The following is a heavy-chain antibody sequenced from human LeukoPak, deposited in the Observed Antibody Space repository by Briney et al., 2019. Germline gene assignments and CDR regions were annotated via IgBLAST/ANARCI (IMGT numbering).Heavy chain of an antibody. D-gene: IGHD4-11*01. CDR2: MNPNSGYT. CDR1: GYTFTSYD. V-gene: IGHV1-8*01. Sequence: ASVKVSCKASGYTFTSYDINWVRQATGQGLEWMGWMNPNSGYTGSAQKLQGRVTITGNTSISTTYMELSSLRSEDTAVYYCVRIDYSNAFDIWGQGTMVTVSS. CDR3: VRIDYSNAFDI. J-gene: IGHJ3*02.